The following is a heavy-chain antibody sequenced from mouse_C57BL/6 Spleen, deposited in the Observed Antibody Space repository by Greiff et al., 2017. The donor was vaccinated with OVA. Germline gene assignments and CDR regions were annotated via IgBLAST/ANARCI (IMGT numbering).Heavy chain of an antibody. Sequence: QVQLQQSGPGLVAPSQSLSITCTVSGFSLTSYGVDWVRQPPGKGLEWLGVIWGGGSTNYNSALMSRLSISKDNSKSQVFLQMNRLQTYDTDMYYCDKYTTAPYAMDYWGQGTSVTVSS. D-gene: IGHD2-12*01. V-gene: IGHV2-9*01. CDR1: GFSLTSYG. CDR3: DKYTTAPYAMDY. CDR2: IWGGGST. J-gene: IGHJ4*01.